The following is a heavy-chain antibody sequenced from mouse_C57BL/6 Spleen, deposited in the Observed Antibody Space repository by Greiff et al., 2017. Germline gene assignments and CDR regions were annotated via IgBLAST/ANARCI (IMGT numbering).Heavy chain of an antibody. CDR3: ASYGNSAY. J-gene: IGHJ3*01. CDR1: GFSLTSYG. D-gene: IGHD2-1*01. CDR2: IWSGGST. V-gene: IGHV2-2*01. Sequence: VQLQQSGPGLVQPSQSLSITCTVSGFSLTSYGVHWVRQSPGKGLAWLGVIWSGGSTDYNAAFISRLSISKDNSKSQVFFKMNSLQADDTAIYYCASYGNSAYWGQGTLVTVSA.